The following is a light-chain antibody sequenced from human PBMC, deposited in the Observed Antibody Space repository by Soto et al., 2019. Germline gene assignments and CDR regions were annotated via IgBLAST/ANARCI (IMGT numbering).Light chain of an antibody. V-gene: IGKV3-20*01. J-gene: IGKJ1*01. CDR2: GAS. CDR3: HQYNNWPPWT. CDR1: QSISSTH. Sequence: EIVLTQSPDTLSLSPGERATLSCRASQSISSTHLVWYQQKPGQAPSLLIYGASNRATGIPDRFSGSGSGTDFTLTISRLEPEDFAVYYCHQYNNWPPWTFGPGTKVDIK.